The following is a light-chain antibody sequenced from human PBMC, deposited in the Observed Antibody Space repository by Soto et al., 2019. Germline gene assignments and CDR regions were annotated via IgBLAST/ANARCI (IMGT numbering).Light chain of an antibody. V-gene: IGKV3-20*01. CDR2: GAP. CDR3: QQYDNSVLT. CDR1: QSVSSSY. Sequence: EIVLTQSPGTLSLSPGDRATLSCRASQSVSSSYLAWYQKKPGQAPRLLIYGAPSRATGIPDRFSGSGSGTDFTLTISRLEPEDFALYYCQQYDNSVLTFGGGTKVDIK. J-gene: IGKJ4*01.